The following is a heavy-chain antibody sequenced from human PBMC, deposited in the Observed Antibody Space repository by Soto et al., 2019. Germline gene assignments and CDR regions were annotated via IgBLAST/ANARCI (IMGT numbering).Heavy chain of an antibody. D-gene: IGHD3-10*02. CDR2: ISGSGGST. CDR1: GFAFSSYA. V-gene: IGHV3-23*01. J-gene: IGHJ6*04. CDR3: AKGSAGAICWGDV. Sequence: EVPLLGSGGGLVQPGGSLRLSCAASGFAFSSYAMSWVRQAPGKGLEWVSAISGSGGSTYYADSGKGRFTISRDNSTNTVYLQMTSLRDADTAVYSCAKGSAGAICWGDVWGKGTTVTVSS.